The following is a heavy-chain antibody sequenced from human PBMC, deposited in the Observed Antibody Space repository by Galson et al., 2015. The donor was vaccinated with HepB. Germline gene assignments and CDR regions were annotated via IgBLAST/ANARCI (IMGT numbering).Heavy chain of an antibody. V-gene: IGHV3-30*03. CDR1: GITFSDHY. CDR3: ARVLGRGKSDF. J-gene: IGHJ4*02. CDR2: ISNDGSDK. D-gene: IGHD7-27*01. Sequence: SLRLSCAASGITFSDHYVDWVRQAPGKGLEWVAVISNDGSDKNNADSVKGRFTISRDNSKSTLYLQMYSLRPEDTAVYYCARVLGRGKSDFWGRGTLVTVSS.